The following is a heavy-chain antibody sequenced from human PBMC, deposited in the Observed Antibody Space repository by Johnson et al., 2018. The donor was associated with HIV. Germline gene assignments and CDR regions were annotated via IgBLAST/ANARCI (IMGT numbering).Heavy chain of an antibody. J-gene: IGHJ3*02. Sequence: MHLVESGGGLVKPGGSLRLSCAASGFTFSNAWMSWVRQAPGKGLEWVGRIKSKTDGGTTDYAAPVKGSFTISRDDSKNTMYLQLNSLKTEDTAVYYCTTCRTIVRVVIHDAFDIWYQGTMVTVSS. CDR1: GFTFSNAW. V-gene: IGHV3-15*01. CDR3: TTCRTIVRVVIHDAFDI. D-gene: IGHD3-3*01. CDR2: IKSKTDGGTT.